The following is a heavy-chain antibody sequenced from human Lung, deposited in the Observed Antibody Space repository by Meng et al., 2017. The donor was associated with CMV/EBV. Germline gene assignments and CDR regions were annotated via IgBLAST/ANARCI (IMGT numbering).Heavy chain of an antibody. CDR2: IYPGDSDT. Sequence: XVSXKGSGYSFASYWIAWVRQMPGKGLEWMGIIYPGDSDTRYSPSFQGQVTISADQSISTAYLQWSSLKASDTAMYYCARRDRAYCGGNCYREAFDIXGQGXMVTVSS. J-gene: IGHJ3*02. D-gene: IGHD2-21*01. V-gene: IGHV5-51*01. CDR1: GYSFASYW. CDR3: ARRDRAYCGGNCYREAFDI.